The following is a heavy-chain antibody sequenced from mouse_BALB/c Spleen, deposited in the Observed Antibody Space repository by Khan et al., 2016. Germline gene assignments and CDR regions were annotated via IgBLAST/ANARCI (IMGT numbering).Heavy chain of an antibody. CDR2: ILPGSGST. CDR3: ARKYYVDY. Sequence: QIQLVQSGAELMKPGASVKISCKATGYTFSSYWIEWVKQRPGHGLEWIGEILPGSGSTNYNEKFKGKATFTADTSSNTAYMQLSSLTSEDSAGYYWARKYYVDYWGQGTTLTVSS. V-gene: IGHV1-9*01. J-gene: IGHJ2*01. CDR1: GYTFSSYW.